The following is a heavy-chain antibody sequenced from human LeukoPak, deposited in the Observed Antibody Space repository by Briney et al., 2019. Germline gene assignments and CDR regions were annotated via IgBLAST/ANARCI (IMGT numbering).Heavy chain of an antibody. Sequence: PSETLSLTCTVPGGSISSYYWSWIRQPPGKGLEWIGYIYYSGSTNYNPSLKSRVTISVDTSKNQFSLKLSSVTAADTAVYYCAGTSEGYCGGDCYAYYYYYMDVWGKGTTVTVSS. J-gene: IGHJ6*03. CDR2: IYYSGST. CDR1: GGSISSYY. D-gene: IGHD2-21*02. V-gene: IGHV4-59*08. CDR3: AGTSEGYCGGDCYAYYYYYMDV.